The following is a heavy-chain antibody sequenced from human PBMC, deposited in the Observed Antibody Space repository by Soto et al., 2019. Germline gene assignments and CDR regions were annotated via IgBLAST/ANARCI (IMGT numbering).Heavy chain of an antibody. Sequence: QVHVVEPGGGVVQPGRSLRLSCAVSGFTFSDYAMHWVRQAPGKGLEWVAAISYDGGSTYYADSVKGRFTFSRDNSNYMLQMQMNSLRPANTALSNGVRLSEYEMFIYGMDVWGQGTTVTV. CDR3: VRLSEYEMFIYGMDV. V-gene: IGHV3-30-3*01. CDR2: ISYDGGST. CDR1: GFTFSDYA. D-gene: IGHD3-10*02. J-gene: IGHJ6*02.